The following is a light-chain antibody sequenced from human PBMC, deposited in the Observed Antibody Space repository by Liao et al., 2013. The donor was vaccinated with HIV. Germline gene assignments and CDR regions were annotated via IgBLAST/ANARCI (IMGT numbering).Light chain of an antibody. CDR3: QAWDSSYLRY. CDR1: KLGDKY. Sequence: SYELTQPPSVSVSPGQTASITCSGDKLGDKYACWYQQKPGQSPVLVIYQDSKRPSGIPERFSGSNSGNTATLTISGTQAMDEADYYCQAWDSSYLRYFGT. V-gene: IGLV3-1*01. CDR2: QDS. J-gene: IGLJ1*01.